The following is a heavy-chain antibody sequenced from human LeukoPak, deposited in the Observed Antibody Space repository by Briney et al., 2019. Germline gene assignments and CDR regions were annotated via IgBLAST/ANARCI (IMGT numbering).Heavy chain of an antibody. D-gene: IGHD6-25*01. Sequence: ASVKVSCKASGYTFTSYAMHWVRQAPGQRLEWMGWINAGNGNTKYSQKFQGRVTITRDTSASTAYMELSSLRSEDTAVYYCARVQSGYYYYYGMDVWGQGTTATVSS. CDR1: GYTFTSYA. CDR3: ARVQSGYYYYYGMDV. V-gene: IGHV1-3*01. CDR2: INAGNGNT. J-gene: IGHJ6*02.